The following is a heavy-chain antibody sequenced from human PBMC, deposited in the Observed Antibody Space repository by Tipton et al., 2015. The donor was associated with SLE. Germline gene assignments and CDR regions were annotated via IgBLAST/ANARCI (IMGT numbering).Heavy chain of an antibody. CDR3: AKEVVVITRGYFDY. Sequence: QLVQSGAEVKKPGASVKVSCKASGYSFTNHYMHWVRQAPGQGLEWMGLINPDGGSTYYADSVKGRFTISRDNSKNTLYLQMNSLRAEDTAVYYCAKEVVVITRGYFDYWGQGTLVTVSS. V-gene: IGHV1-46*04. D-gene: IGHD3-22*01. J-gene: IGHJ4*02. CDR1: GYSFTNHY. CDR2: INPDGGST.